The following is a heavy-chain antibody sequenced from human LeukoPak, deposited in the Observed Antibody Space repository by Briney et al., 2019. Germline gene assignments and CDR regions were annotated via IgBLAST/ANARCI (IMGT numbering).Heavy chain of an antibody. CDR1: GFVFSRYG. J-gene: IGHJ6*04. CDR3: ARANYGSGSNYYYGMDV. CDR2: IWYDGTDK. Sequence: GRSLRLSCAAPGFVFSRYGMHWVRQAPGKGLEWVAVIWYDGTDKYYADSVRGRFTISRDNSKNTLYLQMNSLRAEDTAVYYCARANYGSGSNYYYGMDVWGKGTTVTVSS. D-gene: IGHD3-10*01. V-gene: IGHV3-33*01.